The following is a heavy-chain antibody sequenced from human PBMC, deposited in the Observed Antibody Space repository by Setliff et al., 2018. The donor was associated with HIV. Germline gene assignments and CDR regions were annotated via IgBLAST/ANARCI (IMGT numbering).Heavy chain of an antibody. CDR2: VIPNSGKT. V-gene: IGHV1-2*02. D-gene: IGHD2-15*01. CDR3: ARDLAYCSGGSCYRPFIYYFYYMDV. J-gene: IGHJ6*03. Sequence: ASVKVSCKASGFSFDDYYIHWVRHAPGQGLEWMGCVIPNSGKTYYAQEFQGRVTMTSDTSINTAYMEVSWLTSDDTAIYYCARDLAYCSGGSCYRPFIYYFYYMDVWGKGATVTVSS. CDR1: GFSFDDYY.